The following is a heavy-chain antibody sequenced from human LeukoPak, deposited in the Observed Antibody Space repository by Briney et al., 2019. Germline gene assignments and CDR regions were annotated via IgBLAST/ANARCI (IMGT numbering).Heavy chain of an antibody. CDR1: GGSISSSSYY. J-gene: IGHJ4*02. CDR2: IYYSGST. V-gene: IGHV4-39*01. CDR3: ARRGYGDYGDY. D-gene: IGHD4-17*01. Sequence: PSETLSLTCTVSGGSISSSSYYWGWIRQPPGNGLEWLGSIYYSGSTYYNPSLKSRVTISVDPSKNQFSLKLSSVTAADTAVYYCARRGYGDYGDYWGQGTLVTVSS.